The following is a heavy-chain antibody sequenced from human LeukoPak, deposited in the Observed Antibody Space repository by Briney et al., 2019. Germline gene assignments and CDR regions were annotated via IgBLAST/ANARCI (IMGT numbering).Heavy chain of an antibody. CDR3: ARSIGAFFDY. J-gene: IGHJ4*02. V-gene: IGHV4-59*01. CDR2: IYYSGGT. D-gene: IGHD3-22*01. Sequence: ASETLSLTCTVSGGSISSYYWSWIRQPPGKGLEWIGYIYYSGGTNYNPSLKSRVTISVDTSKNQFSLKLSSVTAADTAVYYCARSIGAFFDYWGQGTLVTVSS. CDR1: GGSISSYY.